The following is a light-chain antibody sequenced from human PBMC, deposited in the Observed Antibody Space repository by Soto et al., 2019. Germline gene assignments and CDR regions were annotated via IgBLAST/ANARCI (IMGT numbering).Light chain of an antibody. CDR3: SSYTYSSTPYV. J-gene: IGLJ1*01. CDR2: EVS. V-gene: IGLV2-14*01. Sequence: QSVLTQPASVSGSPGQSITMSCTGTSSDVGGYNYVSWYQQHPGKAPKLMIYEVSNRPSGVSNRFSGSKSGNTASLTISGLQAEDEADYYCSSYTYSSTPYVFGTGTKVTVL. CDR1: SSDVGGYNY.